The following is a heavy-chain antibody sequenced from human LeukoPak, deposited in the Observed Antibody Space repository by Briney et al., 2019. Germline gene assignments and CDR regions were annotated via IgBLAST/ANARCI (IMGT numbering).Heavy chain of an antibody. J-gene: IGHJ4*02. CDR1: GGSISSYY. V-gene: IGHV4-59*01. CDR2: IYYSGGT. D-gene: IGHD3-22*01. Sequence: SETLSLTCTVSGGSISSYYWSWIRQPPGKGLEWIGYIYYSGGTNYNPSLKSRVTISVDTSKNQFSLKLSSVTAADTAVYYCARVGRGGYDSSGYYIFDYWGQGTLVTVSS. CDR3: ARVGRGGYDSSGYYIFDY.